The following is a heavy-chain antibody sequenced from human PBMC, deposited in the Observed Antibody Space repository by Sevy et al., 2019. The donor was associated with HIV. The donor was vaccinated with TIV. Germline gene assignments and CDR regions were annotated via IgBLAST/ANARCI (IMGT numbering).Heavy chain of an antibody. Sequence: SETLSLTCAVSGGSISSGGYSWSWIRQPPGKGLEWIGYIYHSGSTYYNPSLKSRVTISVDRSKNQFSLKRSSVTAADTAVYYCASMRRGYSYGYFYWGQGTLVTVSS. V-gene: IGHV4-30-2*01. J-gene: IGHJ4*02. CDR3: ASMRRGYSYGYFY. CDR1: GGSISSGGYS. D-gene: IGHD5-18*01. CDR2: IYHSGST.